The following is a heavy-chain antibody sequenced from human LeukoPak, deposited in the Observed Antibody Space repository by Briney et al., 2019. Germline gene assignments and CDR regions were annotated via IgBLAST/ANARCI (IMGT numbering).Heavy chain of an antibody. J-gene: IGHJ6*02. CDR1: GGSISSYY. CDR2: IDHGGIT. D-gene: IGHD3-9*01. CDR3: ARGLYHDLLTGYYKGDYYYYGMDV. V-gene: IGHV4-59*12. Sequence: PSETLSLTCTFSGGSISSYYWSWIRQPPGKGLEWIGEIDHGGITNYNPSLLSRVTISLDTSSKQFSLGLTSVTAADTAMYFCARGLYHDLLTGYYKGDYYYYGMDVWGQGTAVTVSS.